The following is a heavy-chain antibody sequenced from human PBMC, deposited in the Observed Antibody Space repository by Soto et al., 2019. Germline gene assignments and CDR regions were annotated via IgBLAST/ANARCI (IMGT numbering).Heavy chain of an antibody. Sequence: SQTLSLTCAISGDSVSSNSAAWNWIRQSPSRGLEWLGRTYYRSKWYNDYAVSVKSRITINPDTSKNQFSLQLNSVTPEDTAVYYCARTDLSPRVHDYGDYVGAFDIWGQGTMVTVSS. CDR2: TYYRSKWYN. J-gene: IGHJ3*02. CDR1: GDSVSSNSAA. CDR3: ARTDLSPRVHDYGDYVGAFDI. V-gene: IGHV6-1*01. D-gene: IGHD4-17*01.